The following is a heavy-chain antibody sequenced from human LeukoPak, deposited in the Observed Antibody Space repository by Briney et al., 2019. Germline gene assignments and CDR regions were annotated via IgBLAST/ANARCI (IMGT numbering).Heavy chain of an antibody. CDR2: IYPGDSDT. V-gene: IGHV5-51*01. CDR1: GYSFTSYW. D-gene: IGHD6-19*01. CDR3: ARRGAVAGYYYYYGMDV. J-gene: IGHJ6*02. Sequence: RGESLKISCKGSGYSFTSYWIGWVRQMPGKGLEWMGIIYPGDSDTRYSPSFQGQVTISADKSISTAYLQWSSLKASDTAMYYCARRGAVAGYYYYYGMDVWGQGTTVTVSS.